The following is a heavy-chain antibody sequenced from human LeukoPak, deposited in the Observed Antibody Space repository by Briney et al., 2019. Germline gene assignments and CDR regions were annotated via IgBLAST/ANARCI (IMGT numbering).Heavy chain of an antibody. Sequence: GGSLRLSCAASGLTVNSKYIGSVRQAPGRGLEWVSVIYSGGTTYYADSFKGRFTISRDNSKSTLSLQMKSLRADDTAVYYCARDRGGTSGMDVWGKGTTVTVSS. CDR3: ARDRGGTSGMDV. V-gene: IGHV3-53*01. D-gene: IGHD4-23*01. CDR2: IYSGGTT. CDR1: GLTVNSKY. J-gene: IGHJ6*03.